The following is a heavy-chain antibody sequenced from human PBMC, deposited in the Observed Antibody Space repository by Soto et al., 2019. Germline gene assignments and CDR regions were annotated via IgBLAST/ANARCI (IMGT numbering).Heavy chain of an antibody. Sequence: GXSVKVSCKASGYTFTSYSMHWVRQAPGQGLEWMGIINPSGGSTSYAQKFQGRVTMTRDTSTSTVYMELSSLRSEDTTVYYCARARRRDIADGYWGQGTLVTVYS. CDR2: INPSGGST. V-gene: IGHV1-46*01. CDR1: GYTFTSYS. D-gene: IGHD6-13*01. CDR3: ARARRRDIADGY. J-gene: IGHJ4*02.